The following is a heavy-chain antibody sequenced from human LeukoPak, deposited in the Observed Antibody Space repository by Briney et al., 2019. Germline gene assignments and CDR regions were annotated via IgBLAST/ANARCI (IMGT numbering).Heavy chain of an antibody. Sequence: ASVEVSCKASGYTFTSYYMHWVRQAPGQGLEWMGIINPSGGSTSYAQKFQGRVTMTRDTSTSTVYMELSSLRSEDTAVYYCARGAGSGKGYGSSYGMDVWGQGTTVTVSS. D-gene: IGHD3-10*01. CDR1: GYTFTSYY. CDR3: ARGAGSGKGYGSSYGMDV. V-gene: IGHV1-46*01. CDR2: INPSGGST. J-gene: IGHJ6*02.